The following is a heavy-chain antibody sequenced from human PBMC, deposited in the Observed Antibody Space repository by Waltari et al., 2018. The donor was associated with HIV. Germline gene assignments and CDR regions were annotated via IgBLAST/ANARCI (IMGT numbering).Heavy chain of an antibody. CDR1: GCPVSSSSYY. J-gene: IGHJ5*02. Sequence: QLQLQASRPGLAKPSETLSLTCTVSGCPVSSSSYYWGWIRQPPGKGLEWIGSIYYSGNTYFNPSLKSRVTISVDTSKNQFSLKLSSVTAADTAVYYCALIVVVPAAKLNWFDPWGQGTLVTVSS. V-gene: IGHV4-39*01. D-gene: IGHD2-2*01. CDR3: ALIVVVPAAKLNWFDP. CDR2: IYYSGNT.